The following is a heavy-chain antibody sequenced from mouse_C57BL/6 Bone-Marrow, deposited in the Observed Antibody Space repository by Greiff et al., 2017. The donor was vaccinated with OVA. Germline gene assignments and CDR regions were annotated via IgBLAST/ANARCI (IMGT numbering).Heavy chain of an antibody. D-gene: IGHD1-1*01. V-gene: IGHV5-6*01. CDR2: IRSGGSYT. J-gene: IGHJ2*03. CDR3: ARQEYYGSSDYYLDY. Sequence: EVTLVESGADLVQPGGSLKLSCAASGFTFSSYGMSWVRQTPDTGLEWVATIRSGGSYTYYPDRVTGRFTISRDNTKNTLYLQMSSLTSADTAMTYCARQEYYGSSDYYLDYGGRGTGLTGSA. CDR1: GFTFSSYG.